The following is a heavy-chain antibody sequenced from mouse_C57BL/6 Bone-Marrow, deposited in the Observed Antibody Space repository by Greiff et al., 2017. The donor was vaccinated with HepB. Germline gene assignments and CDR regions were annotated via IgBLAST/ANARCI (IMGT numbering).Heavy chain of an antibody. J-gene: IGHJ3*01. CDR3: ARDGDGYYGGFAY. Sequence: EVKLVESGGGLVQSGRSLRLSCATSGFTFSDFYMEWVRQAPGKGLEWIAASRNKANDYTTEYSSSVKGRFIVSRDTSQSILYLQMNAMRAEDTAIYYWARDGDGYYGGFAYWGQGTLVTVSA. D-gene: IGHD2-3*01. CDR2: SRNKANDYTT. CDR1: GFTFSDFY. V-gene: IGHV7-1*01.